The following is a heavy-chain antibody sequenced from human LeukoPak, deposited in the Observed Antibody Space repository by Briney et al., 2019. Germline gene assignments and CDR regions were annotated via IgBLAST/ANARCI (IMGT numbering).Heavy chain of an antibody. CDR3: ARGLDTMVRGVIIKVFDY. Sequence: AVKVSCKASGYTFTRYYMHWVRPAPGQGLAGVGWINPYCCGTHYAQKFHGRVTMTRDTYISTAYMELSRLRSDDTAVYYCARGLDTMVRGVIIKVFDYWVQGTLVTVSS. CDR2: INPYCCGT. J-gene: IGHJ4*02. D-gene: IGHD3-10*01. V-gene: IGHV1-2*02. CDR1: GYTFTRYY.